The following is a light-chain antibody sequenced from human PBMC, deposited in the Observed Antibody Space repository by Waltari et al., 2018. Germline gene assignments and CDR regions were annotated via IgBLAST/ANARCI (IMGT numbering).Light chain of an antibody. Sequence: EIVLTQSPGTLTLSPGERATLPCRASQSFSSSYLAWYQQRPGQAPRLLIYAASSRATGIPDRFSGSGSGTDFTLTISRLEPEDFAVYYCQHYGRSPRTFGQGTKVEIK. CDR2: AAS. J-gene: IGKJ1*01. V-gene: IGKV3-20*01. CDR3: QHYGRSPRT. CDR1: QSFSSSY.